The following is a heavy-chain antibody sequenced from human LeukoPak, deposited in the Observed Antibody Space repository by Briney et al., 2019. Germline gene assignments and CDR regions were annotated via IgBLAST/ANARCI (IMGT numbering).Heavy chain of an antibody. D-gene: IGHD1-20*01. J-gene: IGHJ4*02. V-gene: IGHV3-23*01. Sequence: HAGGSLRLSCAASGFTFSSYAMSWVRQAPGKGLEWVSAISGSGGSTYYADSVKGRFTISRDNSKNTLFLQMNSLRAKDTAVYYCAKALRFGILRERYWGQGTLVTVSS. CDR2: ISGSGGST. CDR1: GFTFSSYA. CDR3: AKALRFGILRERY.